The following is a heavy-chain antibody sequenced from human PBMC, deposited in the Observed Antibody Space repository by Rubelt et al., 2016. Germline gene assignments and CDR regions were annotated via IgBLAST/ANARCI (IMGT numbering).Heavy chain of an antibody. V-gene: IGHV4-34*01. J-gene: IGHJ4*02. CDR3: ARGRFITSFGVVAWYFDY. D-gene: IGHD3-3*01. CDR2: INQSGST. Sequence: QVQLQQWGAGLLKPSETLSLTCAVYGGSFSGYYWSWIRQPPGKGLEWIGEINQSGSTNYNPSLKSRVTISVDTSKSLFSLKLSSVTAAATAVDDCARGRFITSFGVVAWYFDYCGQGTVVTVSS. CDR1: GGSFSGYY.